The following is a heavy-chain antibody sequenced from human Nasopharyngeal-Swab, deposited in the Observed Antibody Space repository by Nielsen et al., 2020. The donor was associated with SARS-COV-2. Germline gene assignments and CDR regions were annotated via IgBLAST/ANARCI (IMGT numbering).Heavy chain of an antibody. CDR1: GYSFSSYW. J-gene: IGHJ4*02. D-gene: IGHD1-26*01. CDR2: MYPRDSDT. CDR3: ATAYNGSYYWDY. V-gene: IGHV5-51*01. Sequence: GGSLRLSCKGSGYSFSSYWIGWVRQMPGKGLEWMGIMYPRDSDTRYSPSFQGQVTISADKSISTAYLQWSSLKASDTAMYYCATAYNGSYYWDYWGQGTLVTVSS.